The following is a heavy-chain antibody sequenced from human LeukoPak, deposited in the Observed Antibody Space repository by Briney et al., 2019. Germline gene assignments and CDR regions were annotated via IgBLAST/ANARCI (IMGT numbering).Heavy chain of an antibody. J-gene: IGHJ4*02. Sequence: PSQTLSLTCTVSGGSISSGDYYWSWIRQPPGKGLEWIGYIYYSGSTYYNPSLKSRVTISVDTSKNQFSLKLSSVTAADTAVYYCARDSTSTVVTGFDYWGQGTLVTVSS. CDR2: IYYSGST. V-gene: IGHV4-30-4*01. CDR3: ARDSTSTVVTGFDY. CDR1: GGSISSGDYY. D-gene: IGHD4-23*01.